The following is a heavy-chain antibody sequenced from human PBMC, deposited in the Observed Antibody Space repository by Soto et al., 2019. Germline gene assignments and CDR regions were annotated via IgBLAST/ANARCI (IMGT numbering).Heavy chain of an antibody. D-gene: IGHD3-22*01. CDR3: ARSRGDSSSDY. J-gene: IGHJ4*02. CDR1: GGSISSSSYY. V-gene: IGHV4-39*01. Sequence: PSETLSLTCTVSGGSISSSSYYWDWIRQPPGKGREWIGRIYYTGSTYYNPSLKSRVTISVDTSKKQFSLKLSSVTAAETAVYYCARSRGDSSSDYWGQGTLVTVSS. CDR2: IYYTGST.